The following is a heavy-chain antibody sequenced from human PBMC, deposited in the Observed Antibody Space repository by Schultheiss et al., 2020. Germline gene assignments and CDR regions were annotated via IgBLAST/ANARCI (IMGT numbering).Heavy chain of an antibody. J-gene: IGHJ3*02. CDR3: AADLHYYDSSGYYSDAFDI. Sequence: SVKVSCKASGYTFTSYYMHWVRQAPGQGLEWMGWMNPNSGNTGYAQKFQGRVTMTRNTSISTAYMELSSLRSDDTAVYYCAADLHYYDSSGYYSDAFDIWGQGTTVTVSS. D-gene: IGHD3-22*01. V-gene: IGHV1-8*02. CDR1: GYTFTSYY. CDR2: MNPNSGNT.